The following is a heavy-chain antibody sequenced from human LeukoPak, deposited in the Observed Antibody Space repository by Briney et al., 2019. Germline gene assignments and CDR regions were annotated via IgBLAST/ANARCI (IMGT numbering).Heavy chain of an antibody. CDR3: ARRIRRNDFWSGYYPYYFDY. V-gene: IGHV5-51*01. CDR2: IYPGDSDT. D-gene: IGHD3-3*01. Sequence: GESLKISCKGSGYSFTSYWIGWVRQMPGKGLEWMGIIYPGDSDTRYSSSFQGQVTISADKSISTAYLQWSSLKASDTAMYYCARRIRRNDFWSGYYPYYFDYWGQGTLVTVSS. J-gene: IGHJ4*02. CDR1: GYSFTSYW.